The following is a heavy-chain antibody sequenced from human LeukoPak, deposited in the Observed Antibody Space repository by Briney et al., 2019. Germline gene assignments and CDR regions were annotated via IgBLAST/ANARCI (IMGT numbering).Heavy chain of an antibody. Sequence: PSETLSLTCTVSGGSISSGDYYWSWIRQPPGKGLEWIGYIYYSGSTYYNPSLKSRVTISVDASKNQFSLKLSSVTAGDTAVYYCARGVVGALLGYWGQGTLVTVSS. CDR1: GGSISSGDYY. CDR2: IYYSGST. V-gene: IGHV4-30-4*08. CDR3: ARGVVGALLGY. D-gene: IGHD1-26*01. J-gene: IGHJ4*02.